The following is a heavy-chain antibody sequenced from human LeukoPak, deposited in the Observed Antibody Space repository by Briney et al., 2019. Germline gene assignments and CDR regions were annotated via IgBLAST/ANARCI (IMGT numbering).Heavy chain of an antibody. D-gene: IGHD1-26*01. CDR2: IKSKTDGGTT. CDR1: GFTFSNAW. V-gene: IGHV3-15*07. Sequence: GSLRLSCAASGFTFSNAWMNWVRQAPGKGLEWVGRIKSKTDGGTTDYAAPVKGRFTISRDDSKNTLYLQMNSLKTEDTAVYYCTRPSGSQLNYFDYWGQGTLVTVSS. CDR3: TRPSGSQLNYFDY. J-gene: IGHJ4*02.